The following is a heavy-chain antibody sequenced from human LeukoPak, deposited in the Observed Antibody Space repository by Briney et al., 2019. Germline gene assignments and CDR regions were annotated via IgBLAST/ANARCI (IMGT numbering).Heavy chain of an antibody. Sequence: PGGSLRLSCAASGFTFSGYAMHWVRQAPGKGLEWVAIVSNDGSNKYYADSVKGRFTISRDNAKDSLFLQMNSLRAEDTAIYYCARDPRIYCTNGICRDDCFDNWGQGTLVTVSS. J-gene: IGHJ4*02. CDR1: GFTFSGYA. CDR3: ARDPRIYCTNGICRDDCFDN. D-gene: IGHD2-8*01. CDR2: VSNDGSNK. V-gene: IGHV3-30-3*01.